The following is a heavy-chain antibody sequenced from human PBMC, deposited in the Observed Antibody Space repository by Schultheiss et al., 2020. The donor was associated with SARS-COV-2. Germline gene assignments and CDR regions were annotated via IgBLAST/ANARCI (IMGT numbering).Heavy chain of an antibody. D-gene: IGHD3-16*01. CDR1: GFTFSTYG. CDR2: ISYDGSNK. V-gene: IGHV3-30*18. Sequence: GGSLRLSCAASGFTFSTYGMHWARQAPGKGLEWVAVISYDGSNKYYADSVKGRFTISRDNSKNTLYLQMNSLRAEDTAVYYCVKGADYWGQGTLVTVSS. CDR3: VKGADY. J-gene: IGHJ4*02.